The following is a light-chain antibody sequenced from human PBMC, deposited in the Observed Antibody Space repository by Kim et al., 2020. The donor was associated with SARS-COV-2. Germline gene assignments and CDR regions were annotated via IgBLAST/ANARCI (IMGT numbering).Light chain of an antibody. V-gene: IGKV1-39*01. CDR3: QHAYRFPPT. Sequence: DIQMTQSPSSLSASVGDSVTITCRPSQSISTYLSWYQQKPGKAPKLLIYGASSLQSGVSSRFSGFGSGTDFTLIITSLQPEDVATYYCQHAYRFPPTFGGGTKVDI. CDR1: QSISTY. CDR2: GAS. J-gene: IGKJ4*01.